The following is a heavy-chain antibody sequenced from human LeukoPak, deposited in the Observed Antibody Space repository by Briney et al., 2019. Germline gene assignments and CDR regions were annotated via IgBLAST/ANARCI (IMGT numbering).Heavy chain of an antibody. J-gene: IGHJ6*02. CDR1: GFTFSSYS. CDR2: ISSSSSYI. Sequence: GESLRLSCAASGFTFSSYSMNWVRQAPGKGLEWVSSISSSSSYIYYADSVKGRFTISRDNAKNSPYLQMNSLRAEDTAVYYCARDSLNPVLLDYYDSSGYYYYYYGMDVWGQGTTVTVSS. D-gene: IGHD3-22*01. CDR3: ARDSLNPVLLDYYDSSGYYYYYYGMDV. V-gene: IGHV3-21*01.